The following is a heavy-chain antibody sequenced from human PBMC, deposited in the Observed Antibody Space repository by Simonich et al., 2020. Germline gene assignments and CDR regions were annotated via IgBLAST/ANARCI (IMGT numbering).Heavy chain of an antibody. J-gene: IGHJ4*02. D-gene: IGHD2-8*01. CDR1: GGSISSSSYY. Sequence: QLQLQESGPGLVKPSETLSLTCTVSGGSISSSSYYWGWIRQPPGKGLEWIGSIFYIGRTYYNPSLKSRSTISVYTSKNQFSLKLSSVTAADTAVYYCARQRVLMVYAIDYWGQGTLVTVSS. V-gene: IGHV4-39*01. CDR3: ARQRVLMVYAIDY. CDR2: IFYIGRT.